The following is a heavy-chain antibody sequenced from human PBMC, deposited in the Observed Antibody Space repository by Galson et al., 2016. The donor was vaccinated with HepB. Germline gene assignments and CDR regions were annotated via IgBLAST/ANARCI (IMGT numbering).Heavy chain of an antibody. J-gene: IGHJ4*02. D-gene: IGHD5-24*01. CDR2: VDPEDGEK. Sequence: VKVSCKVSGYTFIDYYMHWVQQAPGKGPEWMGLVDPEDGEKIYAEKFQGRVTITADTSTDTAYMELSSLRSEDTAVYYCAKWRANGSDYWGQVTLVTVSS. CDR1: GYTFIDYY. V-gene: IGHV1-69-2*01. CDR3: AKWRANGSDY.